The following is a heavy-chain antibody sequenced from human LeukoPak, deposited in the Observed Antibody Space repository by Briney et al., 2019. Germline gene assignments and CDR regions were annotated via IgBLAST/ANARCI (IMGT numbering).Heavy chain of an antibody. CDR2: IIPIFGTA. V-gene: IGHV1-69*01. CDR3: ARGEAGPAVVNYYYYYYGMDV. CDR1: GGTLSSYA. J-gene: IGHJ6*02. D-gene: IGHD2-21*01. Sequence: RASVNVSCKASGGTLSSYAISWVRQAPGQGLEWMGGIIPIFGTANYAQKFQGRVTITADESTSTAYMELSSLRSEDTAVYYCARGEAGPAVVNYYYYYYGMDVWGQGTTVTVSS.